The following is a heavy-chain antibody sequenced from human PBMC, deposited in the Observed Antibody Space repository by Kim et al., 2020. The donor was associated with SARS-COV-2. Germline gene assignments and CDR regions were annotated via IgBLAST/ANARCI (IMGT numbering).Heavy chain of an antibody. Sequence: VKGRFTISRDNAKNALYLQMNSLRDEDTAVYYCASNIAAAGSNYYYGMDVWGQGTTVTVSS. J-gene: IGHJ6*02. CDR3: ASNIAAAGSNYYYGMDV. V-gene: IGHV3-48*02. D-gene: IGHD6-13*01.